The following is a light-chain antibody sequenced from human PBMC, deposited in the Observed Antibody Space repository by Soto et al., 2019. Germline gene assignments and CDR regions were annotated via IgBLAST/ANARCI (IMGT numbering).Light chain of an antibody. CDR3: LQYYSVPLT. CDR2: WAA. Sequence: DIVMTQSPDSLPVSLGERATIICKSSQSVLDSSSTKNHLAWYQQKPGQAPKLLIYWAATRKSGVADRFSGSGSWTDFTLTITTLQAEDVAVYYCLQYYSVPLTFGGGTRVAIK. CDR1: QSVLDSSSTKNH. J-gene: IGKJ4*01. V-gene: IGKV4-1*01.